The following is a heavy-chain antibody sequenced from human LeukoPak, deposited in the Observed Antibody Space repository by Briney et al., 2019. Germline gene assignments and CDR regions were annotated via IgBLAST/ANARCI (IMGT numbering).Heavy chain of an antibody. D-gene: IGHD2-15*01. CDR1: GFTFSDYY. CDR3: ARDNAPDIVVVVAATHYGMDV. V-gene: IGHV3-21*01. CDR2: ISSSSSYI. J-gene: IGHJ6*02. Sequence: GGSLRLSCAASGFTFSDYYMNWVRQAPGKGLEWVSSISSSSSYIYYADSVKGRFTISRDNAKNSLYLQMNSLRAEDTAVYYCARDNAPDIVVVVAATHYGMDVWGQGTTVTVSS.